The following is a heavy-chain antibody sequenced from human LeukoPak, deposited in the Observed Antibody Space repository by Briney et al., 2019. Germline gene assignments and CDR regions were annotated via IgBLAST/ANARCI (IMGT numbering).Heavy chain of an antibody. D-gene: IGHD6-13*01. Sequence: KPGGSLRLSCAASGFTFSDYYMSWIRQAPGKGLEWVSYISSSGSTIYYADSVKGRFTISRDNAKNSLYLQMNSLRAEDTAVYYCARDQSAVGSSWSSYYYYYYYMDVWGKGTTVTVSS. J-gene: IGHJ6*03. CDR2: ISSSGSTI. CDR1: GFTFSDYY. CDR3: ARDQSAVGSSWSSYYYYYYYMDV. V-gene: IGHV3-11*01.